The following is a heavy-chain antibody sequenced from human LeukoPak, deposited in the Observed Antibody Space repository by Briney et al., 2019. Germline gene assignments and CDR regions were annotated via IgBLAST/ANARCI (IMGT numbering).Heavy chain of an antibody. Sequence: GGSLRLSCAASGFTLSTYWMSWVRQAPGKGLEWVANINEDGSEKYYVDSVKGRFTISRDNTKNSLYLQMNSLRAEDTAVYFCAREKYYYDKSGYYYWGQGTLVTVSS. CDR2: INEDGSEK. V-gene: IGHV3-7*01. D-gene: IGHD3-22*01. CDR3: AREKYYYDKSGYYY. CDR1: GFTLSTYW. J-gene: IGHJ4*02.